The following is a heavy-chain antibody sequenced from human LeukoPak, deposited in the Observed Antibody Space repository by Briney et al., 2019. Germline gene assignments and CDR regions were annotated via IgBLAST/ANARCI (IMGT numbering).Heavy chain of an antibody. Sequence: ASVKVSCKASGYTFTSYYMHWVRQAPGQGLEWMGIINPSGGSTSYAQEFQGRVTMTRDTSTSTVYMELSSLRSEDTAVYYCARELVIAVAGTRGVGYWGQGTLVTVSS. CDR2: INPSGGST. CDR3: ARELVIAVAGTRGVGY. CDR1: GYTFTSYY. D-gene: IGHD6-19*01. V-gene: IGHV1-46*01. J-gene: IGHJ4*02.